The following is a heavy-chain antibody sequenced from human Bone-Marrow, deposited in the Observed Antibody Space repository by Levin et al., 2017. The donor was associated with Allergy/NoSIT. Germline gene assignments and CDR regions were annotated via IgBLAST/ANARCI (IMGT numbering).Heavy chain of an antibody. J-gene: IGHJ3*01. V-gene: IGHV3-53*05. CDR3: AREPQAQDHGANDAFDL. Sequence: GGSLRLSCVVSGFSVSNTYMSWVRQAPGKGLEWVSTLYRGGSTYYADSVKGRFIISRDNSQNTLYLQMHSLGPEDTAVYYCAREPQAQDHGANDAFDLWGQGTKVTVSS. D-gene: IGHD4-17*01. CDR2: LYRGGST. CDR1: GFSVSNTY.